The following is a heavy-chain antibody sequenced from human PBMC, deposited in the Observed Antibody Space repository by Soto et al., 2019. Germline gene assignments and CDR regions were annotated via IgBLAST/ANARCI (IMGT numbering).Heavy chain of an antibody. D-gene: IGHD2-2*01. CDR3: AVDIVLVPAATSDY. CDR1: GYTFTSYD. J-gene: IGHJ4*02. V-gene: IGHV1-8*01. Sequence: QVQLVQSGAEVKKPGASVKVSCKASGYTFTSYDINWVRQATGQGLEWMGWMNPNSGNTGYAQKFQGSVTMTRNTSISTAYMELSSLRSEDTAVYYCAVDIVLVPAATSDYWGQGTLVTVSS. CDR2: MNPNSGNT.